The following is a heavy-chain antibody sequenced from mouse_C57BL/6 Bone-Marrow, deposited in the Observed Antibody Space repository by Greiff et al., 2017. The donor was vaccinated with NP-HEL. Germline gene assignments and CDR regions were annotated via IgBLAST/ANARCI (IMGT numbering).Heavy chain of an antibody. J-gene: IGHJ3*01. Sequence: EVKLMESGGGLVKPGGSLKLSCAASGFTFSSYAMSWVRQTPEKRLEWVATISDGGSYTYYPDNVKGRFTISRENAKNNLYLQMSHLKSEDTAMYYCARDHYYSNSRFAYWRQGTLVTVSA. D-gene: IGHD2-5*01. V-gene: IGHV5-4*01. CDR3: ARDHYYSNSRFAY. CDR2: ISDGGSYT. CDR1: GFTFSSYA.